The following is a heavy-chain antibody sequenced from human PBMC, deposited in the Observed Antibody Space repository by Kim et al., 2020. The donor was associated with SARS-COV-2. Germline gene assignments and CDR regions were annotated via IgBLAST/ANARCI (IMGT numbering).Heavy chain of an antibody. V-gene: IGHV1-69*04. CDR3: AREALQATIVRAAFDI. D-gene: IGHD5-12*01. Sequence: FQGGVTITADKSTSTAYMELSSLRSEDTAVYYCAREALQATIVRAAFDIWGQGTMVTVSS. J-gene: IGHJ3*02.